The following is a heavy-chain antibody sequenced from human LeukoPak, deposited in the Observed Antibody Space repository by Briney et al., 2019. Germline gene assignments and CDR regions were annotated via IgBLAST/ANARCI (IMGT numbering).Heavy chain of an antibody. CDR3: ARDPQYYYDSSGYFHLDY. V-gene: IGHV4-39*07. Sequence: SETLSLTCTVSGGSISSSSYYRGWIRQPPGKGLEWIGSIYYSGSTYYNPSLKSRVTISVDTSKNQFSLKLSSVTAADTAVYYCARDPQYYYDSSGYFHLDYWGQGTLVTVSS. CDR2: IYYSGST. CDR1: GGSISSSSYY. J-gene: IGHJ4*02. D-gene: IGHD3-22*01.